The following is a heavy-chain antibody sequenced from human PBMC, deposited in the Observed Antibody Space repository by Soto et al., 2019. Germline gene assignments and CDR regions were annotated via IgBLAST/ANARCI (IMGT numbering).Heavy chain of an antibody. CDR2: MNPNSGNT. Sequence: ASVKVSCKASGYTFTSYDINWVRQATGQGLEWMGWMNPNSGNTGYAQKFQGRVTMTRNTSISTAYMELSSLRSEDTAVYYCARLTTVTTLENYWGQGTQVTVSS. CDR1: GYTFTSYD. V-gene: IGHV1-8*01. CDR3: ARLTTVTTLENY. D-gene: IGHD4-17*01. J-gene: IGHJ4*02.